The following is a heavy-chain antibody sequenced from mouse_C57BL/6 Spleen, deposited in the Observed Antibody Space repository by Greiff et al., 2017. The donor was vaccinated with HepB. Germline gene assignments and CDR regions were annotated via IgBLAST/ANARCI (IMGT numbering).Heavy chain of an antibody. V-gene: IGHV1-64*01. CDR3: AREKYSNYVYAMDY. J-gene: IGHJ4*01. CDR2: IHPNSGST. CDR1: GYTFTSYW. D-gene: IGHD2-5*01. Sequence: QVQLQQPGAELVKPGASVKLSCKASGYTFTSYWMPWVKQRPGQGLEWIGMIHPNSGSTNYNEKFKSKATLTVDKSSSTAYMQLSSLTSEDSAVYYCAREKYSNYVYAMDYWGQGTSVTVSS.